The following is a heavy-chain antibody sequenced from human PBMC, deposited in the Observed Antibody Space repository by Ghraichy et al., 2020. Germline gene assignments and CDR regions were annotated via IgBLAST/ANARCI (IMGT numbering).Heavy chain of an antibody. CDR2: ISGSGGST. V-gene: IGHV3-23*01. CDR3: AKGGGYVWGSYRYTDYFDY. Sequence: GESLNISCAASGFTFSSYAMSWVRQAPGKGLEWVSAISGSGGSTYYADSVKGRFTISRDNSKNTLYLQMNSLRAEDTAVYYCAKGGGYVWGSYRYTDYFDYWGQGTLVTVSS. J-gene: IGHJ4*02. D-gene: IGHD3-16*02. CDR1: GFTFSSYA.